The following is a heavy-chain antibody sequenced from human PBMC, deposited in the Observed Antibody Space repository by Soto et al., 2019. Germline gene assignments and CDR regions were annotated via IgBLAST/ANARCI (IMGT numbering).Heavy chain of an antibody. V-gene: IGHV4-59*08. J-gene: IGHJ4*02. CDR1: GGSISSYY. CDR3: ARLRDGYAFYFDY. CDR2: IYYSGST. D-gene: IGHD5-12*01. Sequence: SETLSLTCTVSGGSISSYYWSWIRQPPGKGLEWIGYIYYSGSTNYNPSLKSRVTISVDTSKNQFSLKLSSVTAADTAVYYCARLRDGYAFYFDYWGQGTLVTVSS.